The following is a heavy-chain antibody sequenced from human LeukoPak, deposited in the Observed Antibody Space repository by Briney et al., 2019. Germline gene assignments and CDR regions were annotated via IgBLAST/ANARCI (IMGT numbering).Heavy chain of an antibody. CDR1: GFTFSSYW. D-gene: IGHD6-13*01. J-gene: IGHJ4*02. CDR3: AREGMSPAHFDY. Sequence: PGGSLRLSCAASGFTFSSYWMSWVRQAPGKGLEWVANIKQDGNEIRYVDSVKGRFTISRDNTRNSMFLQMNGLRAEDTAVYYCAREGMSPAHFDYWGQGILVTVSS. CDR2: IKQDGNEI. V-gene: IGHV3-7*01.